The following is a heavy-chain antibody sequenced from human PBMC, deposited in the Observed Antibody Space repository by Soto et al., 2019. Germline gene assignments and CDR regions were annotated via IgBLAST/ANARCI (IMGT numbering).Heavy chain of an antibody. CDR3: ARDQELHPAGYFQH. D-gene: IGHD1-1*01. Sequence: GGSLRLSCAASGFTFSSYSMNWVRQAPGKGLEWVSSISSSSSYIYYADSVKGRFTISRDNAKNSLYLQMNSLRAEDTAVYYCARDQELHPAGYFQHWGQGTLVTVSS. J-gene: IGHJ1*01. CDR2: ISSSSSYI. CDR1: GFTFSSYS. V-gene: IGHV3-21*01.